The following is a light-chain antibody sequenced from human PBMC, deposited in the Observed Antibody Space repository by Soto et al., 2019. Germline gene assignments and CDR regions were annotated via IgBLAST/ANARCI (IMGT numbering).Light chain of an antibody. CDR1: SSDVGGYND. CDR3: SSYTSSSTWV. J-gene: IGLJ3*02. V-gene: IGLV2-14*01. Sequence: QSVLTQPASVSGSPGQSSTISCTGTSSDVGGYNDVSWYQQHPGKDPKLMIYEVSNRPSGVSNRFSGSKSGNTASLTISGLQAEDEADYYCSSYTSSSTWVFSGGTKLPVL. CDR2: EVS.